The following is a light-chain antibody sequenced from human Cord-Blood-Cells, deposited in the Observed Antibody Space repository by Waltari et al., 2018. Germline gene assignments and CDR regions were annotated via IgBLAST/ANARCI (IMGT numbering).Light chain of an antibody. CDR1: QSISSY. V-gene: IGKV1-39*01. J-gene: IGKJ1*01. CDR3: QQSYSTPT. Sequence: DIQMTQYPSSLAASVGDRVTLTCRASQSISSYLNWYQQKPGKAPKLLIYAASSLQSGVPSRFSGSGSGTDFTLTISSLQPEDFATYYCQQSYSTPTFGQGTKVEIK. CDR2: AAS.